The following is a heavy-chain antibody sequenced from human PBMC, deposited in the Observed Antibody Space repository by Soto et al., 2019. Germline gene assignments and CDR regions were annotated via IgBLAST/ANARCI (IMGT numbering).Heavy chain of an antibody. CDR2: ISGSGGST. CDR1: GFTFSSYA. J-gene: IGHJ6*02. CDR3: ASTYGYEFYYYYGMDV. Sequence: PGGSLRLSCAASGFTFSSYAMSWVRQAPGKGLEWVSAISGSGGSTYYADSVKGRFTISRDNSKNTLYLQMNSLRAEDTAVYYCASTYGYEFYYYYGMDVWGQGTTVTVSS. D-gene: IGHD5-12*01. V-gene: IGHV3-23*01.